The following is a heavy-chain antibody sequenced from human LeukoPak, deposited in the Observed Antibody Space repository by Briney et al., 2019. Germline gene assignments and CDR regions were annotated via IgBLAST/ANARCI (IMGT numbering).Heavy chain of an antibody. J-gene: IGHJ4*02. V-gene: IGHV4-4*07. D-gene: IGHD5-12*01. CDR2: IYNGVVA. CDR1: RGSISSYF. CDR3: ARYRGGSGYHFDY. Sequence: SETLSLTCTVSRGSISSYFWSWIRQPAGKGRERIGRIYNGVVAIYNPSLQRRATMPMHTSMHQFSLKVKSVTAADTAVYYCARYRGGSGYHFDYWGQGTLATVSS.